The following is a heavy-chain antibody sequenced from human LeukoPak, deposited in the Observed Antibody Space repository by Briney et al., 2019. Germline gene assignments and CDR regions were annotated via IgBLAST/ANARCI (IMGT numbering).Heavy chain of an antibody. Sequence: SVKVSCKASGFTFTSSAVQWVRQARGQRLEWIGWIVVGSGNTNYAQKFQERVTITRDMSTSTAYMELSSLRSKDTAVYYCAAPNQRGYSYGYPYFFDYWGQGTLVTVSS. CDR2: IVVGSGNT. J-gene: IGHJ4*02. V-gene: IGHV1-58*01. CDR3: AAPNQRGYSYGYPYFFDY. D-gene: IGHD5-18*01. CDR1: GFTFTSSA.